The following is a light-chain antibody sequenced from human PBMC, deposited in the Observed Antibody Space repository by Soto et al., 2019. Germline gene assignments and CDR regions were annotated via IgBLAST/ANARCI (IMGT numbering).Light chain of an antibody. V-gene: IGKV3-20*01. CDR1: QSISSSY. Sequence: EIVLTQSPGTLPLSPGERATLSCRASQSISSSYLAWYQQKPGQAPRLLIYATSSSATGIPDRFSGSGSGRAFTLTISRLEPEDFAVYYCQQYGSSSYTFGQGTQLEIK. CDR2: ATS. CDR3: QQYGSSSYT. J-gene: IGKJ2*01.